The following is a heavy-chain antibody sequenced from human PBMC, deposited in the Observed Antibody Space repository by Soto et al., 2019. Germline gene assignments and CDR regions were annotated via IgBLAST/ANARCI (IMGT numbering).Heavy chain of an antibody. J-gene: IGHJ5*02. V-gene: IGHV4-39*01. CDR1: GGSISSSSYY. D-gene: IGHD3-3*02. Sequence: PSATLSLTCTVSGGSISSSSYYWGWIRQPPGKGLEWIGSIYYSGSTYYNPSLKSRVTISVDMSKNQFSLKLSSVTAADTAVYYCASPKIAFYNWFDPWGQGTLVTVSS. CDR2: IYYSGST. CDR3: ASPKIAFYNWFDP.